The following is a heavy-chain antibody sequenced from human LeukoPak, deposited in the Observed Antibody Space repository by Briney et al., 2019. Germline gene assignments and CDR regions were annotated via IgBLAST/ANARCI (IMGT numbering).Heavy chain of an antibody. Sequence: PGGSLRLSCAASGFTFSSYEMNWVRQAPGKGLEWVSYISSSGSTIYYADSVKGRFTISRDNAKNSLYLQMNSLRAEDTAVYYCAKIAVAGTGEGVLDYWGQGTLVTVSS. CDR2: ISSSGSTI. CDR1: GFTFSSYE. D-gene: IGHD6-19*01. V-gene: IGHV3-48*03. J-gene: IGHJ4*02. CDR3: AKIAVAGTGEGVLDY.